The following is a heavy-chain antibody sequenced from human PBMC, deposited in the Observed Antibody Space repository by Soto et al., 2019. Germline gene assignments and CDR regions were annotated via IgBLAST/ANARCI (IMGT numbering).Heavy chain of an antibody. CDR2: IIPIFGTA. J-gene: IGHJ6*02. Sequence: SVKVSCKASGGTFSSYAISWVRQAPGQGLEWMGGIIPIFGTANYAQKFQGRVTITADESTSTAYMELRSLRSEDTAVYYCARSLYCSSTSCYRYYYYYGMNVWGQGTTVTVSS. D-gene: IGHD2-2*01. V-gene: IGHV1-69*13. CDR1: GGTFSSYA. CDR3: ARSLYCSSTSCYRYYYYYGMNV.